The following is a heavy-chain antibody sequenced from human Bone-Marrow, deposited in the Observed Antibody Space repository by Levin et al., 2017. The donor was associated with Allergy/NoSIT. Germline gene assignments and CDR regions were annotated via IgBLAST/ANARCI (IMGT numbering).Heavy chain of an antibody. Sequence: GESLKISCAASGFTFNSYALSWVRQAPGKGLEWVSAISGSGSSTYYADSVKGRFTISRDNSKTTLYLQMNSMRAEDTAVYYCAKGAGWVAGAVALIWGQGTLVTVSS. CDR2: ISGSGSST. J-gene: IGHJ4*02. CDR1: GFTFNSYA. D-gene: IGHD6-19*01. CDR3: AKGAGWVAGAVALI. V-gene: IGHV3-23*01.